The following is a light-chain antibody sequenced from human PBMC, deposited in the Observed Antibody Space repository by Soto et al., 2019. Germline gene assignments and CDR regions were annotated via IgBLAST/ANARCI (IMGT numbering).Light chain of an antibody. CDR2: EGT. J-gene: IGLJ2*01. V-gene: IGLV2-23*01. CDR3: CSFGGSSIVI. CDR1: SSDVGSYNL. Sequence: QSALTQPASVSGSLGQSITISCTGTSSDVGSYNLVSWYQQHQGRAPKLMIYEGTKRPSGVSNRFSGSKSGNTASLTISGLQAEDEAEYYCCSFGGSSIVIFGGGTKLTVL.